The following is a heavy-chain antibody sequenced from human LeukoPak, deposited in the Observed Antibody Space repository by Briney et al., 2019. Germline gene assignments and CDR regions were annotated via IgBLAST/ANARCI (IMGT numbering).Heavy chain of an antibody. CDR2: INNDGTST. CDR3: ADPFGDAFDM. Sequence: GGSLRLSCTASGFTFSNYWMHWVRQTPGKGLVWVSHINNDGTSTTYADSVKGRFTISRDNAKNTLYLQMDSLRAEDSATYYCADPFGDAFDMWGQGTMVTVSS. V-gene: IGHV3-74*01. D-gene: IGHD3-3*01. J-gene: IGHJ3*02. CDR1: GFTFSNYW.